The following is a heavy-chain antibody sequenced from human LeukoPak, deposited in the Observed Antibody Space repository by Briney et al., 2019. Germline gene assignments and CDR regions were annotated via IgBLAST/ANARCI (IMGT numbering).Heavy chain of an antibody. CDR1: GYTFTYHG. Sequence: AASVKVSCKASGYTFTYHGFSWVRQAPGQGLEWMGWISSYNGNTNYLEKFQGRLTKTTDTSTSTTYMELRSLTSDDTAVYYCARDRASAGTGGAYWGQGSLVTVSS. D-gene: IGHD6-13*01. J-gene: IGHJ4*02. V-gene: IGHV1-18*01. CDR2: ISSYNGNT. CDR3: ARDRASAGTGGAY.